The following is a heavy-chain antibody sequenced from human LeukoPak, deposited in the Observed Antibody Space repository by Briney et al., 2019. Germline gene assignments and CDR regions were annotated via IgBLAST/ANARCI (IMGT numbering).Heavy chain of an antibody. Sequence: SETLSLTCTVSGYSISSGYYWGWIRQPPGKGLEWIGSIYHSGYTYYNPSLKSRVTISVDTSKNQFSLQLNSVTPEDTAVYYCARNVRLGSGELSFAPFKNWFDPWGQGTLVTVSS. CDR2: IYHSGYT. D-gene: IGHD3-16*02. V-gene: IGHV4-38-2*02. CDR1: GYSISSGYY. J-gene: IGHJ5*02. CDR3: ARNVRLGSGELSFAPFKNWFDP.